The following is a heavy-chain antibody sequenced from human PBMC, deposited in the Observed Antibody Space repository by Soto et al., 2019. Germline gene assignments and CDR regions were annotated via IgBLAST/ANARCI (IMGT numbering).Heavy chain of an antibody. Sequence: SVKVSCKASGFTFTSSAMQWLRQARGQRLEWIGWIVVGSGNTNYAQKFQERVTITRDMSTSTAYMELSSLRSEDTAVYYCAAVNIVATIEKGAFDIWGQGTMVTVSS. J-gene: IGHJ3*02. CDR3: AAVNIVATIEKGAFDI. CDR2: IVVGSGNT. CDR1: GFTFTSSA. D-gene: IGHD5-12*01. V-gene: IGHV1-58*02.